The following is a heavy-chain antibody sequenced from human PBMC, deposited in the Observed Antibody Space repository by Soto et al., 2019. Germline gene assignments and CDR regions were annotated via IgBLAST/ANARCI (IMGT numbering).Heavy chain of an antibody. CDR2: IVGSGSST. Sequence: EVQLLESGGGLVQPGGSLRLSCAAYGFTFSSYAMSWVRQAPGKGLEWVSGIVGSGSSTYYADSVKGRFTISRDNSKNTLYLQMNSLRADDTALYYCAKAGGDCSGGSCYYNQGDYWGQGTLVTVSS. CDR3: AKAGGDCSGGSCYYNQGDY. V-gene: IGHV3-23*01. CDR1: GFTFSSYA. J-gene: IGHJ4*02. D-gene: IGHD2-15*01.